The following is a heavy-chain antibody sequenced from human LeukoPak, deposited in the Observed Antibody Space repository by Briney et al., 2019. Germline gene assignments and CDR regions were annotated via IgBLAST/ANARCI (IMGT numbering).Heavy chain of an antibody. D-gene: IGHD3-22*01. CDR2: IRYDGSNK. Sequence: GGSLRLSCAASGFTFSSYGMHWVRQAPGKGLEWVAFIRYDGSNKYYADSVKGRFSISRDNSKNTLYLQMNSLRAEDTAVYYCAKDLTGFYSSGYVFGYWGQGTLVTVSS. J-gene: IGHJ4*02. CDR3: AKDLTGFYSSGYVFGY. CDR1: GFTFSSYG. V-gene: IGHV3-30*02.